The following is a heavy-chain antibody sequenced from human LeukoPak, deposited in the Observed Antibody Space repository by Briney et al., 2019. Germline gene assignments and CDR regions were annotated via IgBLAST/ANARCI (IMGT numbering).Heavy chain of an antibody. V-gene: IGHV1-18*01. CDR2: ISTYNGDT. Sequence: ASVKVSCKASGYTFTSYGISWVRQAPGQGLEWMGWISTYNGDTNHAQNLQGRVTMTTDTSTNTGHMELRSLRVDDTAVYYCASMRGFGDEWGSFDYWGQGTLVTVSS. CDR3: ASMRGFGDEWGSFDY. CDR1: GYTFTSYG. D-gene: IGHD3-10*01. J-gene: IGHJ4*02.